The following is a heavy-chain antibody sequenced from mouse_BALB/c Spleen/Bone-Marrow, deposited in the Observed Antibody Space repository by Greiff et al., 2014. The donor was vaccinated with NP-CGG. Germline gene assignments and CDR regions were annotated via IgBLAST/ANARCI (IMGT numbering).Heavy chain of an antibody. J-gene: IGHJ3*01. D-gene: IGHD1-1*01. CDR2: IDPANGNT. Sequence: VQLQQSGAELVKPGASVKLSSTASGFNIKDTYMHRVKQRPEQGLEWIGRIDPANGNTKYDPKFQGKATITADTSSNTAYLQLSSLTSEDTAVYYCASYYYGSSSFAYWGQGTLVTVSA. V-gene: IGHV14-3*02. CDR1: GFNIKDTY. CDR3: ASYYYGSSSFAY.